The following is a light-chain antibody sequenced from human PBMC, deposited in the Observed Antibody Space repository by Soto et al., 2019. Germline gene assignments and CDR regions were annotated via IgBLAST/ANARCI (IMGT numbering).Light chain of an antibody. Sequence: QSVLTQTPSASGTPGQTVTISCSGSRSNIGNNAVSWYQQFPGTAPKLLIYNNNQRPSGVPDRFSGSKSGTSAFLAISGLQSEDEADYYCATWDDSLNARGVFGGGTKVTVL. CDR2: NNN. J-gene: IGLJ3*02. CDR3: ATWDDSLNARGV. CDR1: RSNIGNNA. V-gene: IGLV1-44*01.